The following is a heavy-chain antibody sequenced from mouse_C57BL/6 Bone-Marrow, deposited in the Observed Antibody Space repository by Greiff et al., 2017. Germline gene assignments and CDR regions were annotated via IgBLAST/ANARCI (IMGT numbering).Heavy chain of an antibody. D-gene: IGHD1-1*01. V-gene: IGHV1-19*01. CDR1: GYTFTDYY. J-gene: IGHJ1*03. Sequence: EVQLQQSGPVLVKPGASVKMSCKASGYTFTDYYMNWVKQSHGKSLEWIGVINPYNGGTSYNQKFKGNATLTVDKSSSTAYMELNSLTSEDSAVYYCACGLRSSHWYFDVWGTGTTVTVSS. CDR3: ACGLRSSHWYFDV. CDR2: INPYNGGT.